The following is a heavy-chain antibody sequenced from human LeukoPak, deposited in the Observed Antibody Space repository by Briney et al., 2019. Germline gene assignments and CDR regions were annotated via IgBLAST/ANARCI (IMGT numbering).Heavy chain of an antibody. J-gene: IGHJ4*02. D-gene: IGHD2-2*01. CDR2: INHSGST. Sequence: PSETLSLTCTVSGGSISGYYWSWIRQPPGKGLEWIGEINHSGSTNYNPSLKSRVTISVDTSKNQFSLKLSSVTAADTAVYYCARAKKPKVPTFDYWGQGTLVTVSS. CDR1: GGSISGYY. CDR3: ARAKKPKVPTFDY. V-gene: IGHV4-34*01.